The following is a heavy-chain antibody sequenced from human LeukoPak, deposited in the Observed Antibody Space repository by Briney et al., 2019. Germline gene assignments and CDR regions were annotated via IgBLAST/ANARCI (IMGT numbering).Heavy chain of an antibody. J-gene: IGHJ4*02. CDR1: GASIGSYY. Sequence: SETLSLTCNVSGASIGSYYWNWIRQPAGKGLEWIGRISTSGGSNYNPSLKSRVTMSLDTSKNQVSMRLISVTAADTAIYFCARIMRPHLGYLDFWGQGALVSVSS. D-gene: IGHD1-26*01. CDR3: ARIMRPHLGYLDF. V-gene: IGHV4-4*07. CDR2: ISTSGGS.